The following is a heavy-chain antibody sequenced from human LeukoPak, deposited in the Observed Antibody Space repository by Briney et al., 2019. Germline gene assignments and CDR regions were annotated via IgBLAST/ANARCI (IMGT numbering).Heavy chain of an antibody. Sequence: PGGSLRLTCAASGFTFSSYSMNWVRQAPGKGREWGSSISSRRSYIYYADSVRGRFTISRDNAKNSLYLQMNSLRAEDTAVYYCARDLDSSGSAYTYWAYYFDYWGQGTLVTVSS. D-gene: IGHD6-19*01. V-gene: IGHV3-21*01. CDR1: GFTFSSYS. CDR2: ISSRRSYI. CDR3: ARDLDSSGSAYTYWAYYFDY. J-gene: IGHJ4*02.